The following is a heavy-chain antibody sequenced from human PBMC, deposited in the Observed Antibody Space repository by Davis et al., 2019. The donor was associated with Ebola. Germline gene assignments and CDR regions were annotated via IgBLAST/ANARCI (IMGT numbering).Heavy chain of an antibody. V-gene: IGHV3-64D*08. CDR3: VKDGGNRNGPPFDY. J-gene: IGHJ4*02. D-gene: IGHD3-16*01. CDR1: GFTFASSS. CDR2: ISKNAEST. Sequence: PGGSLRLSCLASGFTFASSSMHWVRQAPGKGLDYISAISKNAESTWYADSVKGRFTISRDNAKNTLSLQMNSLTTDDTAVYRCVKDGGNRNGPPFDYWGQGILVTVSS.